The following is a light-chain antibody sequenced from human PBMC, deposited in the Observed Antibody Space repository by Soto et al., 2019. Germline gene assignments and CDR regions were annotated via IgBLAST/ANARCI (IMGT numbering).Light chain of an antibody. V-gene: IGKV1-39*01. J-gene: IGKJ1*01. CDR1: QTIKSY. CDR3: QQSYNTPVT. Sequence: DIPMTQSPSSLSASVGDRVSITCRASQTIKSYLNWYHQKPGKAPKLLIYAASNLQTGVPSRFSGSGSGTDFTLTISSLQPEDFATYYCQQSYNTPVTFGQGTKVEIK. CDR2: AAS.